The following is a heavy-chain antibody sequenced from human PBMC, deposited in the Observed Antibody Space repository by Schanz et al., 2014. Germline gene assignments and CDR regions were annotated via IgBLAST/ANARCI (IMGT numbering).Heavy chain of an antibody. Sequence: EVQLVESGGGLVQPGGSLRLCCVASGFTFSRYWMTWVRQAPGKGLEWVANIKQDGSAKNYVDSVKGRFTISRDNPKNSLCLQMNSLRAEDTAVYYCARDHPHRGVTGYYNDVWGQGTSVTVSS. D-gene: IGHD3-9*01. CDR1: GFTFSRYW. J-gene: IGHJ6*02. V-gene: IGHV3-7*01. CDR2: IKQDGSAK. CDR3: ARDHPHRGVTGYYNDV.